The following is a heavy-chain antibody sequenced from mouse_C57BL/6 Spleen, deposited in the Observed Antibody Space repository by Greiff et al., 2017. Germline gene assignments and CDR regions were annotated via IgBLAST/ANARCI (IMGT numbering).Heavy chain of an antibody. J-gene: IGHJ2*01. D-gene: IGHD1-1*01. CDR2: IYPGDGDT. V-gene: IGHV1-82*01. CDR1: GYAFSSSW. CDR3: AREGVTTVVDNFDY. Sequence: VQLKQSGPELVKPGASVKISCKASGYAFSSSWMNWVKQRPGKGLEWIGRIYPGDGDTNYNGKFKGKATLTADKSSSTAYMQLSSLTSEDSAVYFCAREGVTTVVDNFDYWGQGTTLTVSS.